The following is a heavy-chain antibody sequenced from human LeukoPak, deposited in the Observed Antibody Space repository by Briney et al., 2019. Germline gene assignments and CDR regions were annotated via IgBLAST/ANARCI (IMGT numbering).Heavy chain of an antibody. D-gene: IGHD3-10*01. CDR1: GFTFSSYW. CDR2: IEQDGSEK. Sequence: GGSLRLSCTASGFTFSSYWMSWVRQPPGKGLEWVANIEQDGSEKYYVDSVKGRFTISRDNARNSVYLQMNSLRAEDTAVYYCASSLRGLLFDSWGQGTLVTVSS. CDR3: ASSLRGLLFDS. V-gene: IGHV3-7*02. J-gene: IGHJ4*02.